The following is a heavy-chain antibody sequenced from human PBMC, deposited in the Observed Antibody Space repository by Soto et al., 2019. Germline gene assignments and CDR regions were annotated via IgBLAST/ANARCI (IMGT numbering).Heavy chain of an antibody. D-gene: IGHD3-16*01. Sequence: EVQLVQSGGGVIRPGESHRLSCSASGFTFDDFGMSWVRQAPGKGLQWVAGIDWNGGRTGYADSVRGRFSISRDNGKNVVHLQMDALGVADTSLYCCARDRSHYDNAGPIDSWGQGTLLIVSS. CDR3: ARDRSHYDNAGPIDS. V-gene: IGHV3-20*04. CDR1: GFTFDDFG. J-gene: IGHJ4*02. CDR2: IDWNGGRT.